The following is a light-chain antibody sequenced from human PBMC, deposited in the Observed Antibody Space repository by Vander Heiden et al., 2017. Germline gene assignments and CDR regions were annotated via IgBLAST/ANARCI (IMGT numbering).Light chain of an antibody. CDR3: QSYDSSLWV. J-gene: IGLJ3*02. CDR1: SSNIGEGFD. CDR2: ANT. V-gene: IGLV1-40*01. Sequence: QSVLTQPPSVSGAPGQSVTITCTGSSSNIGEGFDIHWYQQLPGTAPKLLIYANTNRPSGVPDRFSGSKSGTSVSLAITGLQAEDEGDYYCQSYDSSLWVFGGGTKLTVL.